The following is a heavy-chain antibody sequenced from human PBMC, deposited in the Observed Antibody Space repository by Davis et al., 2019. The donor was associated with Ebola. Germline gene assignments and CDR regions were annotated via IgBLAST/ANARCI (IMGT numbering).Heavy chain of an antibody. CDR1: AYTFTRYG. J-gene: IGHJ5*02. CDR2: ITAYNGKT. Sequence: AASALVSCKASAYTFTRYGITWVRQAPAQGLEWMSWITAYNGKTNYAQKFQGRVTMTTDTSTSTAYMELRSLRSDDTAVYYCARDIAMIRGGWFDHWGQGTLVSVSS. D-gene: IGHD3-16*01. CDR3: ARDIAMIRGGWFDH. V-gene: IGHV1-18*04.